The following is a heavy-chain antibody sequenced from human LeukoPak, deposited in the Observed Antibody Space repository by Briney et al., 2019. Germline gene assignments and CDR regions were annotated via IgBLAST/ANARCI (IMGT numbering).Heavy chain of an antibody. CDR3: ARRIAAAAAPYYFDY. CDR1: GFTLSSYW. D-gene: IGHD6-13*01. V-gene: IGHV3-74*01. J-gene: IGHJ4*02. CDR2: INSDGSST. Sequence: GGSLRLSCAASGFTLSSYWMHWVRQAPGKGLLWVSRINSDGSSTSYADSVKGRFTISRDNAKNTLYLQMNSLRAEDTAVYYCARRIAAAAAPYYFDYWGQGTLVTVSS.